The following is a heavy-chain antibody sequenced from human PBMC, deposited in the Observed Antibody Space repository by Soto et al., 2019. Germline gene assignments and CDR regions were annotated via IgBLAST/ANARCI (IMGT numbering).Heavy chain of an antibody. CDR3: ARGPYYDILTGYSGALDI. CDR1: VGSFSGYA. J-gene: IGHJ3*02. V-gene: IGHV4-34*01. CDR2: INHRGSA. Sequence: PSETLSLTCAVYVGSFSGYAWSWIRQAPGKGLEWIGEINHRGSANYNPSLKSRVTISVDTSKNQFSLKLSSVTAADTAVYYCARGPYYDILTGYSGALDIWDQGTMVTVSS. D-gene: IGHD3-9*01.